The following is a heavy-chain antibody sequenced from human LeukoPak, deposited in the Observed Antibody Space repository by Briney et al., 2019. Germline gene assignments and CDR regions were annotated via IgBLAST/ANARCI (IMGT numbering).Heavy chain of an antibody. CDR2: INHSGST. CDR3: ARGPYSSSWYHHVGNWFDP. V-gene: IGHV4-34*01. Sequence: SETLSLTCAVYGGSFSGYYWSWIRQPPGKGLEWIGEINHSGSTNYNPSLKSRVTISVDTSKNQFSLKLSSVTAADTAVYYCARGPYSSSWYHHVGNWFDPWGQGTLVTVSS. D-gene: IGHD6-13*01. J-gene: IGHJ5*02. CDR1: GGSFSGYY.